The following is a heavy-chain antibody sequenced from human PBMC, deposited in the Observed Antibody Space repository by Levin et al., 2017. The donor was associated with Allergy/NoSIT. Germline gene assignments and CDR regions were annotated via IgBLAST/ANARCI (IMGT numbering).Heavy chain of an antibody. D-gene: IGHD3-3*01. CDR3: ARFGTISEECGMDV. Sequence: GGSLRLSCAASGFTFSDYDMSWIRQAPGKGLEWVSYISNSGSIIDYADSVKGRFTISRDNAKKTLYLQMNSLRAEDTAVYYCARFGTISEECGMDVWGQGTTVSVSS. V-gene: IGHV3-11*01. CDR2: ISNSGSII. J-gene: IGHJ6*02. CDR1: GFTFSDYD.